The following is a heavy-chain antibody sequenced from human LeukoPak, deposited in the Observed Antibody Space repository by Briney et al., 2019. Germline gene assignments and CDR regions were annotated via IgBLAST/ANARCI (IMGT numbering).Heavy chain of an antibody. V-gene: IGHV1-2*02. CDR2: INPNSGGT. CDR3: ARGRRGYCSGGSCYVLDY. D-gene: IGHD2-15*01. J-gene: IGHJ4*02. Sequence: ASVKVSCKASGGTFSSYAISWVRQAPGQGLEWMGGINPNSGGTNYAQKFQGRVTMTRDTSISTAYMELSRLRFDDTAVYYCARGRRGYCSGGSCYVLDYWGQGTLVTVSS. CDR1: GGTFSSYA.